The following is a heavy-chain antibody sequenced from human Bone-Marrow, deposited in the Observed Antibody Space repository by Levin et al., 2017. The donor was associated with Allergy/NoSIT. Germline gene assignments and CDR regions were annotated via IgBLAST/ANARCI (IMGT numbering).Heavy chain of an antibody. V-gene: IGHV3-30*18. J-gene: IGHJ4*02. D-gene: IGHD4-17*01. Sequence: GGSLRLSCAASGFTFSTCGMHWVRQAPGKGLEWLAVFTYDGINKHYADSVKGRFTISRDNSKNTLYLQMDSLRTEDTAVYYCVKESHYVYYRTADFWGQGTLVTVSS. CDR1: GFTFSTCG. CDR3: VKESHYVYYRTADF. CDR2: FTYDGINK.